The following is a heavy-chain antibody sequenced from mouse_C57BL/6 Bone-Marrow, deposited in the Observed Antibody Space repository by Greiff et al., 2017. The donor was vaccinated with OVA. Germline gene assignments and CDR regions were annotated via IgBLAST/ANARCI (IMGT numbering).Heavy chain of an antibody. Sequence: DVMLVESGGDLVKPGGSLKLSCAASGFTFSSYGMSWVRQTPDKRLEWVATISSGGSYTYYPDSVKGRFTISRDNAKNTLYMQMSSLTSEDTAMYYCARQGMTTVSHYWGQGTTLTVSS. J-gene: IGHJ2*01. CDR3: ARQGMTTVSHY. V-gene: IGHV5-6*02. D-gene: IGHD1-1*01. CDR1: GFTFSSYG. CDR2: ISSGGSYT.